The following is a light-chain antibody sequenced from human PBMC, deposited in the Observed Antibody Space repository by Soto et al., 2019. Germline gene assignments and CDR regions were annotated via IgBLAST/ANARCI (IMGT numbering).Light chain of an antibody. CDR2: AVS. CDR1: SSDVGGYNY. CDR3: SSYTSSSTYV. V-gene: IGLV2-14*01. Sequence: QSALTQPASVSESPGQSITISCAGTSSDVGGYNYVSWFQQHPGKAPKLVIYAVSNRPSGVSNRFSGSKSGNTASLTISGLQAEDEADYYCSSYTSSSTYVFGTGTQLTVL. J-gene: IGLJ7*01.